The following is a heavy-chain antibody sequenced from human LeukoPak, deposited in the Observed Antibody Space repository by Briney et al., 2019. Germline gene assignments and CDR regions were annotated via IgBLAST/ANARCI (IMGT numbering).Heavy chain of an antibody. Sequence: GGSLRLSCAASGFNFNDAAMTWVRQAPGKGLEWVSSISSSSSSIYYADSVKGRFTVSRDNAKNSLYLQMNSLRVEDTAVYYCARAGSRYLSWGQGTLVTVSS. CDR2: ISSSSSSI. CDR1: GFNFNDAA. J-gene: IGHJ4*02. V-gene: IGHV3-21*01. CDR3: ARAGSRYLS. D-gene: IGHD6-13*01.